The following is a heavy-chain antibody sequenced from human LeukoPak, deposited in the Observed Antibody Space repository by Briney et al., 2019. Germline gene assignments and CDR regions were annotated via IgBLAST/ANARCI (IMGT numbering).Heavy chain of an antibody. J-gene: IGHJ4*02. CDR1: GFTFSSYW. CDR2: INSDGKNT. CDR3: ARGSTTGWPDYFDY. D-gene: IGHD2/OR15-2a*01. Sequence: GGSLRLSCAASGFTFSSYWMHWVRQAPGKGLLWASRINSDGKNTPYVDSVKGRFSISRDNAKNTLYLQMNSLRAEDTAVYYCARGSTTGWPDYFDYWGQGVLVTVSS. V-gene: IGHV3-74*01.